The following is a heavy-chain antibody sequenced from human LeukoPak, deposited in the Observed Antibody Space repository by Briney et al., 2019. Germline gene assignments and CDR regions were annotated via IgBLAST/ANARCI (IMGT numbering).Heavy chain of an antibody. D-gene: IGHD2-2*01. V-gene: IGHV3-21*01. CDR3: ARLRCDVTSCFGKYYFDH. CDR1: GFTFSAFP. CDR2: VNGDSSYV. Sequence: GGSLRLSCAASGFTFSAFPLEWVRQAPGKGLEWVSSVNGDSSYVYYADSVKGRFTIARDNARNSLHLQMNSLRAEDTAVYYCARLRCDVTSCFGKYYFDHWGQGTLVTVSS. J-gene: IGHJ4*02.